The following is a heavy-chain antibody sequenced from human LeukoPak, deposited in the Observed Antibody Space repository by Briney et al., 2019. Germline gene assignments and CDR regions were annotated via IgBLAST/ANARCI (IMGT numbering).Heavy chain of an antibody. V-gene: IGHV1-46*01. J-gene: IGHJ4*02. CDR1: GYTFTSYY. Sequence: ASVKVSCKASGYTFTSYYMHWVGQAPGQGLEWMGIINPSGGSTSYAQKFQGRVTMTRDTSTSTVYMELSSLRSEDTAVYYCARDEGSGTARYYFDYWGQGTLVTVSS. CDR2: INPSGGST. CDR3: ARDEGSGTARYYFDY. D-gene: IGHD5-18*01.